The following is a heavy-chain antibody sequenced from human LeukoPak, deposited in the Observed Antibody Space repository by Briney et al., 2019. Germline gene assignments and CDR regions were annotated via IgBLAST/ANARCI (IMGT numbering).Heavy chain of an antibody. J-gene: IGHJ4*02. CDR2: ISSSSSYI. D-gene: IGHD6-6*01. CDR1: GFTFSSYS. CDR3: TRVRRYSSSSPLNY. V-gene: IGHV3-21*01. Sequence: PGGSLRLSCAASGFTFSSYSMNWVRKAPGKGLEWVSSISSSSSYIYYADSVKGRFTISRDNAKNSLYLQMNSLRAEDTAVYYCTRVRRYSSSSPLNYWGQGTLVTVSS.